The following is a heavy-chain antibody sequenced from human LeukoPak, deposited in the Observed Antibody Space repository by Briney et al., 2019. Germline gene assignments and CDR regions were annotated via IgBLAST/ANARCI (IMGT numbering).Heavy chain of an antibody. D-gene: IGHD3-22*01. CDR3: ARLLYYYDSSIYQRYFDY. V-gene: IGHV3-7*05. CDR1: GFTFSSYW. CDR2: IKQDGSEK. J-gene: IGHJ4*02. Sequence: PGGSLRLSCAASGFTFSSYWMSWVRQVPGKGLEWVANIKQDGSEKHYVDSVKGRFTISRDNSQNTLYLQMNSLRPEDTAVYYCARLLYYYDSSIYQRYFDYWGQGTLVTVSS.